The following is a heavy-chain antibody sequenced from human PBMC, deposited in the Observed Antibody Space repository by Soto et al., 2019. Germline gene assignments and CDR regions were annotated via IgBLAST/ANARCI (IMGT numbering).Heavy chain of an antibody. CDR2: ISYDGSNK. D-gene: IGHD6-6*01. CDR1: GFTFSSYG. J-gene: IGHJ6*02. CDR3: AKDIAARSYYYYGMGV. Sequence: GGSLRLSCAASGFTFSSYGMHWVRQAPGKGLEWVAVISYDGSNKYYADSVKGRFTISRDNSKNTLYLQMNSLRAEDTAVYYCAKDIAARSYYYYGMGVWGQGTTVTVSS. V-gene: IGHV3-30*18.